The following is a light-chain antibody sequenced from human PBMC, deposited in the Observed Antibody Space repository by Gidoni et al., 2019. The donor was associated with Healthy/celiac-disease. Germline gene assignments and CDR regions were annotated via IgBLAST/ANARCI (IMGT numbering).Light chain of an antibody. CDR1: QSISSY. CDR3: QQSYSTPT. J-gene: IGKJ1*01. V-gene: IGKV1-39*01. CDR2: AAS. Sequence: DIQITQSPSSLSASAGDRVTITCRASQSISSYLNWYQQKPGKAPKLLIYAASSLQSGVPSRFSGSGSGTDFTITISSLQPEDFATYYCQQSYSTPTFGQGTKVEIK.